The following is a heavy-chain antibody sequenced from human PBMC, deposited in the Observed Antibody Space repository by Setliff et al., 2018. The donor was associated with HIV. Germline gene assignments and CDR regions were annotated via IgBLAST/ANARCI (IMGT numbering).Heavy chain of an antibody. CDR1: GDSISSGSYY. V-gene: IGHV4-61*09. Sequence: PSETLSLTCTVSGDSISSGSYYWSWIRQPAGKGLEWIGHIYTSGSTNYNPSLKSRLTISLDTSKNKFSLKLSSVTAADTAVYYCAREPDYSNYYWFDPWGQGTLVTVSS. J-gene: IGHJ5*02. CDR3: AREPDYSNYYWFDP. D-gene: IGHD4-4*01. CDR2: IYTSGST.